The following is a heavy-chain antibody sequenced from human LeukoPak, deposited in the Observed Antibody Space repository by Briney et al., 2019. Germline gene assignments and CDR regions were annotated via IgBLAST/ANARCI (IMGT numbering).Heavy chain of an antibody. CDR1: GDSISGYY. J-gene: IGHJ4*02. V-gene: IGHV4-59*01. CDR2: IYYSGSI. D-gene: IGHD4-11*01. CDR3: ARLRGNYFPDY. Sequence: SETLSLTCTVSGDSISGYYWTWIRQPPGKGLEWIGYIYYSGSINYNPSLKSRLTISVDTSKNQFSLKLSSVTAADTAVYYCARLRGNYFPDYWGQGTLVTISS.